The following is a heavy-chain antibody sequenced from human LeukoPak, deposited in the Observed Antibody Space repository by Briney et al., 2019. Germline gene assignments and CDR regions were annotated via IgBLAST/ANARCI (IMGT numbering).Heavy chain of an antibody. CDR2: ISSGGSTI. CDR1: GFTFSSYE. CDR3: ARLSIAAV. D-gene: IGHD6-13*01. J-gene: IGHJ4*02. Sequence: TGGSLRLSCAASGFTFSSYEMNWVRQAPGKGLEWVSYISSGGSTIYYADSVKGRFTISRDNAKNSLYLEMNSLRAEDTAVCYCARLSIAAVWGQGTLVTVSS. V-gene: IGHV3-48*03.